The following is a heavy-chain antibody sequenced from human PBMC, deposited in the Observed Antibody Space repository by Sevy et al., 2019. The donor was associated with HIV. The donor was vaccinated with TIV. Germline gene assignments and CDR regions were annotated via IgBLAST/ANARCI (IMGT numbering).Heavy chain of an antibody. Sequence: GGSLRLSCAASGFTFSSYGMHWVRQAPGKGLEWVAVIWYDGSNKYYADSVKGRFTISRDNSKNTLYLQMNSLRAEDTAVYYCASPYYYDSSGYPLYCYGMDVWGQGTTVTVS. CDR3: ASPYYYDSSGYPLYCYGMDV. CDR1: GFTFSSYG. J-gene: IGHJ6*02. CDR2: IWYDGSNK. V-gene: IGHV3-33*01. D-gene: IGHD3-22*01.